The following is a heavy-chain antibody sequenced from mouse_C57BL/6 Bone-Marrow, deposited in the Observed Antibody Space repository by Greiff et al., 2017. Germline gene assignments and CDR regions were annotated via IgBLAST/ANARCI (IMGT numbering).Heavy chain of an antibody. J-gene: IGHJ2*01. Sequence: QVQLKQSGAELVRPGTSVKVSCKASGYAFTNYLIEWVKQRPGQGLEWIGVINPGSGGTNYKEKFKGKATLTADKSSSTAYMQLSSLTSEDSAVYFCARTAQATHYFDYWGQGTTLTVSS. D-gene: IGHD3-2*02. V-gene: IGHV1-54*01. CDR1: GYAFTNYL. CDR2: INPGSGGT. CDR3: ARTAQATHYFDY.